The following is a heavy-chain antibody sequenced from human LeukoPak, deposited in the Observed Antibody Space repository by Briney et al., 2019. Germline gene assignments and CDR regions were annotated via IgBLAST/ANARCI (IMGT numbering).Heavy chain of an antibody. CDR3: WGWLRSPAAVDI. J-gene: IGHJ3*02. Sequence: PGGSLRLSCAASGFTFSSYGMHWVRQAPGKGLEWVAFIRYDGSNKYYADSVKGRFTISRDNSKNTLYLQMNSLRAEDTAVYYCWGWLRSPAAVDIWGQGTMVTVSS. V-gene: IGHV3-30*02. CDR2: IRYDGSNK. CDR1: GFTFSSYG. D-gene: IGHD5-12*01.